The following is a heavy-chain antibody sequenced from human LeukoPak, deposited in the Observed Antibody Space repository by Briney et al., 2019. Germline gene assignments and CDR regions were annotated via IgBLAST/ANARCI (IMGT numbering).Heavy chain of an antibody. CDR2: ISSSSSYI. V-gene: IGHV3-21*01. Sequence: GGSLRLSCAVSGFTFSSYNMNWVRQAPGKGLEWVSSISSSSSYIYYADSVKGRFTISRDNAKNSLYLQMNSLRAEDTAVYYCARGLYSSSFDPWGQGTLVTVSS. CDR1: GFTFSSYN. CDR3: ARGLYSSSFDP. D-gene: IGHD6-13*01. J-gene: IGHJ5*02.